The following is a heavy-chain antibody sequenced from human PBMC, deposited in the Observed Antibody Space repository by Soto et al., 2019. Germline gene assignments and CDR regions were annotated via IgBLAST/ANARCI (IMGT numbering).Heavy chain of an antibody. CDR2: ISYDGSNK. J-gene: IGHJ6*02. Sequence: QVQLVESGGGVDQPGRSLRLSCAASGFTFSSYGMHWVRQAPGKGLEWVAVISYDGSNKYYADSVKGRFTISRDNSKNTLYLQMNSLRAEDTAVYYCATYGMDVWGQGTTVTVSS. V-gene: IGHV3-30*03. CDR1: GFTFSSYG. CDR3: ATYGMDV.